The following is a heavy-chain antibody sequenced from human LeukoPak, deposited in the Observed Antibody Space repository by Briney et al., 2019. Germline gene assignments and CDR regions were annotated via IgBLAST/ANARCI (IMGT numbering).Heavy chain of an antibody. CDR1: GGSISSYY. V-gene: IGHV4-4*07. J-gene: IGHJ5*02. Sequence: SETLSPTCTVSGGSISSYYWSWIRQPAGKGLEWIGRIYTSGSTNYNPSLKSRVTMSVDTSKNQFSLKLSSVTAADTAVYYCAREVRRYCSGGSCLYSWFDPWGQGTLVTVSS. D-gene: IGHD2-15*01. CDR3: AREVRRYCSGGSCLYSWFDP. CDR2: IYTSGST.